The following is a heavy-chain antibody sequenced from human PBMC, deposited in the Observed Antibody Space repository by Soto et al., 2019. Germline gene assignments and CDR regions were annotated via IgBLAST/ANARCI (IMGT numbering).Heavy chain of an antibody. CDR1: GFTFTSSA. V-gene: IGHV1-58*01. J-gene: IGHJ4*02. CDR3: AAEWYGLVAFDY. Sequence: ASGKTSCKASGFTFTSSAVQWVRQARGQRLEWIGWIVVGSGNTNYAQKFQERVTITRDMSTSTAYMELSSLRSEDTAVYYCAAEWYGLVAFDYWGQGTLVTVSS. CDR2: IVVGSGNT. D-gene: IGHD2-15*01.